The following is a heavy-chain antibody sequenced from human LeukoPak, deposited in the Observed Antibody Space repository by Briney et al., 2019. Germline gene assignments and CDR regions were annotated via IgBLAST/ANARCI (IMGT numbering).Heavy chain of an antibody. CDR3: ARGGVVIDYYYYGMDV. V-gene: IGHV1-69*13. J-gene: IGHJ6*02. CDR2: IIPIFGTA. Sequence: SVKVSCKASGGTFSSYAISWVRQAPGQGLEWMGGIIPIFGTANYAQKFQGRVTITADESTSTAYMELSSLRSDDTAVYYCARGGVVIDYYYYGMDVWGQGTTVTVSS. D-gene: IGHD3-3*01. CDR1: GGTFSSYA.